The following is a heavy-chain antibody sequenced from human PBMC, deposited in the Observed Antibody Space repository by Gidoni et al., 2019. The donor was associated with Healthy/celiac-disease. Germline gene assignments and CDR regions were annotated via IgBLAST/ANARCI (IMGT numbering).Heavy chain of an antibody. CDR1: GGSISSSSYY. D-gene: IGHD1-26*01. CDR3: ARLHISDSGYGMDV. Sequence: QLQLQESGPGLVKPSETLSLTCTVSGGSISSSSYYWGWIRQPPGKGLGWIGSIYYSGSTYYNPSLKSRVTISVDTSKNQFSLKLSSVTAADTAVYYCARLHISDSGYGMDVWGQGTTVTVSS. J-gene: IGHJ6*02. CDR2: IYYSGST. V-gene: IGHV4-39*01.